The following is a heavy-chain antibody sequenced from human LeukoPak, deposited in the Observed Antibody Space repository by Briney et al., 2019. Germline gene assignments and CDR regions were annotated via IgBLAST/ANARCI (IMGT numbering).Heavy chain of an antibody. Sequence: GGSLRLSCAASGFTFISYAMSWVRQAPGKGLEWVSSISSSSSYIYYADSVKGRFTISRDNAKNSLYLQMNSLRAEDTAVYYCARVYSSSWYEEHYMDVWGKGTTVTVSS. CDR3: ARVYSSSWYEEHYMDV. CDR1: GFTFISYA. J-gene: IGHJ6*03. CDR2: ISSSSSYI. D-gene: IGHD6-13*01. V-gene: IGHV3-21*01.